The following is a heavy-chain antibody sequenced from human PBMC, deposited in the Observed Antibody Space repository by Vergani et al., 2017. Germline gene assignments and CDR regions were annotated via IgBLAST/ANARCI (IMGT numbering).Heavy chain of an antibody. J-gene: IGHJ6*02. D-gene: IGHD4-23*01. CDR1: GGSISSSSYY. Sequence: QLQLQESGPGLVKPSETLSLTCTVSGGSISSSSYYWGWIRQPPGKGLEWIGSIYYSGSTNYNPSLKSRVTISVDTSKNQFSLKLSSVTAADTAVYYCERVRWSGLSSYYYYYGMDVWGQGTTVTVSS. CDR3: ERVRWSGLSSYYYYYGMDV. V-gene: IGHV4-39*07. CDR2: IYYSGST.